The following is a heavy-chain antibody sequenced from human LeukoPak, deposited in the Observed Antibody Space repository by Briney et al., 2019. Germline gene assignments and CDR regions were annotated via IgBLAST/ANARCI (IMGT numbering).Heavy chain of an antibody. CDR1: GFTFSSYA. V-gene: IGHV3-23*01. CDR3: AKDRVPAAMGSGSSWDY. D-gene: IGHD2-2*01. J-gene: IGHJ4*02. CDR2: ISGSGGST. Sequence: PGGSLRLSCAASGFTFSSYAMSWVRQAPGKGLEWVSAISGSGGSTYYADSVKGRFTISGDNSKNTLYLQMNSLRAEDTAVYYCAKDRVPAAMGSGSSWDYWGQGTLVTVSS.